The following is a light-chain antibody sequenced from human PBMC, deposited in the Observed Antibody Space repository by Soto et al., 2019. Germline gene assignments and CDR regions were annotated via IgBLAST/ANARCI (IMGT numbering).Light chain of an antibody. Sequence: IQMTQSPSTLSAAVGDSVTITCRASDTIATWLAWYQQKPGKAPKLLIYKASTLEGGVPSRFSGSGSGTELTLTIDSLQPDDFATYYCQQYNTYWTFGQGTKVDI. CDR3: QQYNTYWT. CDR1: DTIATW. J-gene: IGKJ1*01. V-gene: IGKV1-5*03. CDR2: KAS.